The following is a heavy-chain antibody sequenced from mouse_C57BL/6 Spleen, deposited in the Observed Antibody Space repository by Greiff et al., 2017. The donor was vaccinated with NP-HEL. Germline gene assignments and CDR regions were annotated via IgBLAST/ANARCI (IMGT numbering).Heavy chain of an antibody. CDR1: GYSITSGYY. Sequence: EVKLQESGPGLVKPSQSLSLPCSVTGYSITSGYYWNWIRQFPGNKLEWMGYISYDGSNNYNPSLKNRISITRDTSKNQFFLKLNSVTTEDTATYYCAREGIITTVVARYFDVWGTGTTVTVSS. V-gene: IGHV3-6*01. D-gene: IGHD1-1*01. CDR2: ISYDGSN. J-gene: IGHJ1*03. CDR3: AREGIITTVVARYFDV.